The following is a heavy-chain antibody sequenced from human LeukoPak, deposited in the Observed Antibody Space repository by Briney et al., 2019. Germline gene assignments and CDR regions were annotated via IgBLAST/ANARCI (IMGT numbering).Heavy chain of an antibody. CDR3: ARVAALRYFDWLMGAFDI. D-gene: IGHD3-9*01. J-gene: IGHJ3*02. Sequence: GGSLRLSCAASGFTFSSYWMSWVRQAPGKGLEWVANIKQDGSEKYYVDSVKGRFTISRDNAKNSLYLQMNSLRAEDTAVYYCARVAALRYFDWLMGAFDIWGQGTMVTVSS. CDR1: GFTFSSYW. CDR2: IKQDGSEK. V-gene: IGHV3-7*01.